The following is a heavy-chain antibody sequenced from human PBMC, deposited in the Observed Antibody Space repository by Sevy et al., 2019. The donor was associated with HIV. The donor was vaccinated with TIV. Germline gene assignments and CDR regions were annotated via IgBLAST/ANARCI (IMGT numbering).Heavy chain of an antibody. D-gene: IGHD2-2*01. J-gene: IGHJ6*02. Sequence: GGSLRLSCAASGFTFSTYGMHWVRQAPGKGLEWVAFIRFDGTIQYYTDSVKGRLTISRDNSKNTLYLQMNSLEAEDTAVYFCAKVLHIVVVPAAIDYYYGMDVWGQGTTVTVSS. V-gene: IGHV3-30*02. CDR1: GFTFSTYG. CDR3: AKVLHIVVVPAAIDYYYGMDV. CDR2: IRFDGTIQ.